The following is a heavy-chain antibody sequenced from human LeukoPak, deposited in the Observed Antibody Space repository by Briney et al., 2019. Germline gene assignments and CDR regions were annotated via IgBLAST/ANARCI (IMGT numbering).Heavy chain of an antibody. V-gene: IGHV1-2*02. J-gene: IGHJ6*03. CDR3: ERYGDYNYYDNRDG. CDR2: FNPNSGGT. CDR1: GYTFTGYY. Sequence: ASVTVSCTASGYTFTGYYMHWVRQAPGQGLELVGGFNPNSGGTNSAQTVQGRVTMTRDTSISTAYMELGRMSSDDAAVYDCERYGDYNYYDNRDGWGKGTTVTVSS. D-gene: IGHD2-21*02.